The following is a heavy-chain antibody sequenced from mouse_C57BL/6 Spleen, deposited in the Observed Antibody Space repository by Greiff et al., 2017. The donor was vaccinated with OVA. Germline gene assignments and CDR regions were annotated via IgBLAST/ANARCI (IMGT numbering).Heavy chain of an antibody. CDR2: ISGGGGNT. D-gene: IGHD1-1*01. CDR1: GFTFSSYT. V-gene: IGHV5-9*01. CDR3: ARQGYYGSSFDY. J-gene: IGHJ2*01. Sequence: EVKLQESGGGLVKPGGSLKLSCAASGFTFSSYTMSWVRQTPEKRLEWVATISGGGGNTYYPDSVKGRFTISRDNAKNTLYLQMSSLRSEDTALYYCARQGYYGSSFDYWGQGTTLTVSS.